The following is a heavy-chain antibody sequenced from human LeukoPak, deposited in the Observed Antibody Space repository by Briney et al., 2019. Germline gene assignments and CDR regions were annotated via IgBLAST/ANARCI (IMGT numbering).Heavy chain of an antibody. J-gene: IGHJ4*02. CDR1: GFTFSSYG. CDR3: ATVGFSRGRFDY. V-gene: IGHV3-30*03. D-gene: IGHD3-10*01. CDR2: ISYDGSNK. Sequence: PGGSLRLSCAASGFTFSSYGMPWVRQAPGKGLEWVAVISYDGSNKYYADSVKGRFTISRDNSKNTLYLQMNSLRAEDTAVYYCATVGFSRGRFDYWGQGTLVTVSS.